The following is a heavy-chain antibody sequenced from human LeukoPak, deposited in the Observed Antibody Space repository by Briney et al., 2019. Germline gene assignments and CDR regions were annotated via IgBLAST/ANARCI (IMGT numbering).Heavy chain of an antibody. CDR3: AREVDRYWSGYYYYYMDV. CDR1: GGSISSYY. Sequence: SETLSLTCTVTGGSISSYYWSWIRQPPGKGLEWIGEINHSGSTNYSPSLKSRVTISVDTSKNQFSLKLSSVTAADTAVYYCAREVDRYWSGYYYYYMDVWGKGTTVTVSS. CDR2: INHSGST. J-gene: IGHJ6*03. V-gene: IGHV4-34*01. D-gene: IGHD3-3*01.